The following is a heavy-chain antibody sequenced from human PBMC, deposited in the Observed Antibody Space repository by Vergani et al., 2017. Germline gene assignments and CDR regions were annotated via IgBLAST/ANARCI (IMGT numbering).Heavy chain of an antibody. CDR2: ISYDGSNK. CDR3: AKGFGLEKDYFDY. J-gene: IGHJ4*02. CDR1: GFTVSSNY. D-gene: IGHD1-1*01. V-gene: IGHV3-30*18. Sequence: VQLVESGGGLVQPGGSLRLSCAASGFTVSSNYMSWVRQAPGKGLEWVAVISYDGSNKDYADSVKGRFTIYRDNSKNTLYLQMNSLRAEDTAVYYCAKGFGLEKDYFDYWGQGTLVTVSS.